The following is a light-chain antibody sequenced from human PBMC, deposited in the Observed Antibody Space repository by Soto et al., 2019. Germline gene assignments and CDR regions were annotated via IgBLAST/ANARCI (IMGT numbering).Light chain of an antibody. Sequence: DIQMTQSPSTLSASVGDRVTITCRASQSISTWLAWYQQEPGKAPKLLIHKASSLQSGVPSRFSGSGSGTDFTLTISSLHPDDFATYYCQQYNSYSPFGGGTKVDIK. J-gene: IGKJ4*01. CDR3: QQYNSYSP. CDR2: KAS. V-gene: IGKV1-5*03. CDR1: QSISTW.